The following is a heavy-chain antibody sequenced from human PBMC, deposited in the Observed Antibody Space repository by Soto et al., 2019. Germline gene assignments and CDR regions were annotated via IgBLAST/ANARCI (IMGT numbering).Heavy chain of an antibody. J-gene: IGHJ4*02. V-gene: IGHV4-59*08. Sequence: SETLSLTCTVSGGSIGTYYWSWIRQPPGKGLEWIGYIYYSGNTNYNPSLKRRVSISVDTSKNQFSLKLSSVTAADTAVYYCARWPQLKPRFDYWGQGTLVTVSS. CDR3: ARWPQLKPRFDY. CDR1: GGSIGTYY. CDR2: IYYSGNT. D-gene: IGHD1-1*01.